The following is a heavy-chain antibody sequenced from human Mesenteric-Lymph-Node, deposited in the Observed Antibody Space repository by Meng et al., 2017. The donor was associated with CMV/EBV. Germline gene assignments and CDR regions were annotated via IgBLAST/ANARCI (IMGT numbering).Heavy chain of an antibody. V-gene: IGHV4-34*01. CDR2: INHSGST. CDR1: GGSFSGYY. D-gene: IGHD2-2*02. J-gene: IGHJ3*02. Sequence: GSLRLSCAVYGGSFSGYYWSWIRQPPGKGLEWIGEINHSGSTNYNPSLKSRVTISVDTSKNQFSLKLSSVTAADTAVYYCARRTLRYCSSTSCYIVMRGAFDIWGQGTMVTVSS. CDR3: ARRTLRYCSSTSCYIVMRGAFDI.